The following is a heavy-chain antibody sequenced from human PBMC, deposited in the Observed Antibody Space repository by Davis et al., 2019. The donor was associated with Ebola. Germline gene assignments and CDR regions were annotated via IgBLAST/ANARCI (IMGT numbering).Heavy chain of an antibody. CDR2: IIPILGIA. D-gene: IGHD3-10*01. V-gene: IGHV1-69*04. J-gene: IGHJ5*02. CDR1: GGTFSSYA. CDR3: ARVVTMVRSTGWFDP. Sequence: AASVKVSCKASGGTFSSYAISWVRQAPGQGLEWMGRIIPILGIANYAQKFQGRVTITADKSTSTAYMELSSLRSEDTAVHYCARVVTMVRSTGWFDPWGQGTLVTVSS.